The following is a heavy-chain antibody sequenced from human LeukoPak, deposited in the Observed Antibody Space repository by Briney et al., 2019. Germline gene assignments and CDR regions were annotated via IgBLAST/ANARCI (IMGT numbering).Heavy chain of an antibody. V-gene: IGHV3-21*01. D-gene: IGHD5-18*01. Sequence: GGSLRLSCAVSGFTFSSYSMNWVRQAPGKGLEWVSSISSSSSYIYYADSVKGRFTISRDNAKNSLYLQMNSLRAEDTAVYYCARAIDTATPVYYYYGMDVWGKGTTVTVSS. CDR3: ARAIDTATPVYYYYGMDV. CDR1: GFTFSSYS. CDR2: ISSSSSYI. J-gene: IGHJ6*04.